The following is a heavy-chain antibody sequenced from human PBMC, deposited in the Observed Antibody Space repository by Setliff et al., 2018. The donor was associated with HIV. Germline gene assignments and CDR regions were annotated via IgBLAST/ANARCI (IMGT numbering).Heavy chain of an antibody. CDR2: IIPILGSA. V-gene: IGHV1-69*10. CDR3: ARRAGHTNYFYYIDY. D-gene: IGHD1-7*01. J-gene: IGHJ4*02. Sequence: SVKVSCKSSGGTFSSYAISWVRQAPGQGLEWMGGIIPILGSANYAQKFQGRVTITADKSTSTAYMELSSLRSEDTAVYYCARRAGHTNYFYYIDYWGQGTLVTVSS. CDR1: GGTFSSYA.